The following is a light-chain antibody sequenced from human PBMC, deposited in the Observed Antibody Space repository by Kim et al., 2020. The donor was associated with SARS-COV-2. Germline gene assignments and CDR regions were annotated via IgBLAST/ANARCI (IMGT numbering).Light chain of an antibody. J-gene: IGLJ3*02. CDR3: TSYTSSNTWV. CDR2: DVS. Sequence: QSALTQPASVSGSPGQSITISCTGTSSDIGGYNYVSWYQQHPGKAPKLMIYDVSKRPSGVSNRFSGSKSGNTASLTISGLQAEDEAGYYCTSYTSSNTWVFGGGTQLTVL. CDR1: SSDIGGYNY. V-gene: IGLV2-14*01.